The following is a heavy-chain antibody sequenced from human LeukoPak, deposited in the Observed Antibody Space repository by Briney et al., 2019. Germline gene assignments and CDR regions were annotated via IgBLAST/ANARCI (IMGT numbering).Heavy chain of an antibody. CDR1: GGSISSSSYY. Sequence: PSETLSLTCTVSGGSISSSSYYWGWIRQPPGKGLEWIGSIYYSGSTYYNPSLKSRVTISVDTSKNQFSLKLSSVTAADTAVYYCARGFYYYDSSGYYRGRNWFDPWGQGTLVTVSS. V-gene: IGHV4-39*01. J-gene: IGHJ5*02. CDR3: ARGFYYYDSSGYYRGRNWFDP. CDR2: IYYSGST. D-gene: IGHD3-22*01.